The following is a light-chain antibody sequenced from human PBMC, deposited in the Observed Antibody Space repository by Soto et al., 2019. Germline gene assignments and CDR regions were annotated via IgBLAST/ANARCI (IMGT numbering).Light chain of an antibody. J-gene: IGLJ1*01. V-gene: IGLV1-40*01. CDR3: QSYDSSLSGYV. CDR2: GNS. CDR1: SSNIGAGYD. Sequence: QAVVTQPPSVSGAPGQRVTISCTGSSSNIGAGYDVHWYQQLPGTAPKLLLYGNSNRPSGVPDRFSGSKSGTSASLAITGLQAEDEADHCCQSYDSSLSGYVFGTGTKLTVL.